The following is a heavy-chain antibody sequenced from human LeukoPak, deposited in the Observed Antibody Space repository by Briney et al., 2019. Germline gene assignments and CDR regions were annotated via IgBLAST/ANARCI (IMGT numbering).Heavy chain of an antibody. CDR3: ASYPNWNYAELDY. V-gene: IGHV3-23*01. CDR2: ISGSGGST. Sequence: GGSLRLSCAASGFTFSDYYMSWVRQAPGKGLEWVSAISGSGGSTDYADSVKGRFTISRDNSKNTLYLQMNSLRAEDTAVYYCASYPNWNYAELDYWGQGTLVTVSS. J-gene: IGHJ4*02. D-gene: IGHD1-7*01. CDR1: GFTFSDYY.